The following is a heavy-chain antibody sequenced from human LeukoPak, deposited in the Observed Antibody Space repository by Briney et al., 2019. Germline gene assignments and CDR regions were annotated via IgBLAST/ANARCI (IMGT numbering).Heavy chain of an antibody. CDR1: GFSISSGYF. Sequence: PSETLSLTCAVSGFSISSGYFWAWIRQYPGKGLEWIGSIFHNGITYYNPSLKSRITISVDTSKNQFSLRLSSVTAADTAVYYCARRISTRRGETCSSTSCYFDYWGQGTLVTVSS. CDR3: ARRISTRRGETCSSTSCYFDY. J-gene: IGHJ4*02. D-gene: IGHD2-2*01. CDR2: IFHNGIT. V-gene: IGHV4-38-2*01.